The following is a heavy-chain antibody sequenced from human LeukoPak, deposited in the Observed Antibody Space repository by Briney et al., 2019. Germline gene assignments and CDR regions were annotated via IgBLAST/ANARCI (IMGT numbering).Heavy chain of an antibody. CDR1: GDSINNYY. Sequence: SETLSLTCSVSGDSINNYYWNWIRQPPGKELEWIGYTHYTGNTKSNPSLKSRVTTSVDTSKNQFSLKLSSVTAADTAVYYCARGVYIAAAQYGYWGQGTLVTVSS. V-gene: IGHV4-59*01. CDR2: THYTGNT. CDR3: ARGVYIAAAQYGY. D-gene: IGHD6-13*01. J-gene: IGHJ4*02.